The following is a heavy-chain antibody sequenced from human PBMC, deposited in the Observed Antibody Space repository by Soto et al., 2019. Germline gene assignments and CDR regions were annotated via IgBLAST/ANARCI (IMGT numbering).Heavy chain of an antibody. CDR2: IYSTGST. V-gene: IGHV4-31*03. J-gene: IGHJ4*02. CDR3: ARLNSGLYQSFDS. D-gene: IGHD2-8*01. CDR1: GGSIRSGGYF. Sequence: QVQLEASGPGLVKPSQTVSLTCSVSGGSIRSGGYFWTWIRQHPGKGLEYIGHIYSTGSTYYIPSXXXRXXMSLDTSKNQFSLTLTSVTAADTALYFCARLNSGLYQSFDSWGQGALVTVSS.